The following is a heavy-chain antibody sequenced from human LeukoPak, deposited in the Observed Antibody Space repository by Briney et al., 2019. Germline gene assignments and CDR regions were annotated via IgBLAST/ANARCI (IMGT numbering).Heavy chain of an antibody. CDR3: AKASTTVVAFDY. V-gene: IGHV3-66*01. J-gene: IGHJ4*02. Sequence: GGSLRLSCAASGFTVSNNYMRWPRPAPGKGLEWVSLIYSGGATFYADAVKGRFTISRDGSKNTLYLQMNSLRAEDTAVYYCAKASTTVVAFDYWGQGTLVTVSS. CDR1: GFTVSNNY. CDR2: IYSGGAT. D-gene: IGHD4-23*01.